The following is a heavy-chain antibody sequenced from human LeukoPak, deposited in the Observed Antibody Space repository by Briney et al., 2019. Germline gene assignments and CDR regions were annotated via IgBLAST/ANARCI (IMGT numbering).Heavy chain of an antibody. CDR2: INPNSGGT. Sequence: ASVKVSCKASGYTFTGYYMHWVRQAPGQGLEWMGWINPNSGGTNYAQKFQGRVTMTRDTSISTAYMELSRLRSDDTAVYYCARASVRGVKRYNWFDPWGQGTLVTVSS. V-gene: IGHV1-2*02. CDR1: GYTFTGYY. D-gene: IGHD3-10*01. J-gene: IGHJ5*02. CDR3: ARASVRGVKRYNWFDP.